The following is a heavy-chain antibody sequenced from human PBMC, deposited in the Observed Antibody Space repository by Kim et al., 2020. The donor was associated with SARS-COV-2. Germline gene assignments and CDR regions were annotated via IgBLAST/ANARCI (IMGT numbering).Heavy chain of an antibody. CDR2: IYYSGST. Sequence: SQTLSLTCTVSVGSISSYYWSWIRQPPGKGLEWIGYIYYSGSTNYNPSLKSRVTISVDTSKNQFSLKLSSVTAADTAVYYCASGNSYAFDIWGQGTMVTVSS. J-gene: IGHJ3*02. V-gene: IGHV4-59*01. CDR3: ASGNSYAFDI. CDR1: VGSISSYY. D-gene: IGHD1-7*01.